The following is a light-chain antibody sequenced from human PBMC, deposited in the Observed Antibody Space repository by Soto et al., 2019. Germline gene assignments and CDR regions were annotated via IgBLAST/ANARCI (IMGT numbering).Light chain of an antibody. CDR1: QTISSN. J-gene: IGKJ2*01. CDR3: QQYHNWPPQYT. CDR2: GAS. Sequence: EIVMTQSPANLSVSPGEGASLSCRASQTISSNLAWYQQKPGQAPRLLIHGASTRATGVPARFSGSGSGTEFTLTITSLQSEDFAVYYCQQYHNWPPQYTFGQGTQLQIK. V-gene: IGKV3-15*01.